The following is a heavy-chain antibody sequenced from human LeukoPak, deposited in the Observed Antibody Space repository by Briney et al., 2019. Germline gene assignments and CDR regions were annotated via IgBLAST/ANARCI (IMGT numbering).Heavy chain of an antibody. J-gene: IGHJ4*02. CDR3: ATYRQVLLPFES. Sequence: GGSLRLSCAASGFTFSTYAMIWVRQPPGKGLGWVSSIFPSGGEIHYADSVRGRFTISRDNSKSTLSLQMNSLRAEDTAIYYCATYRQVLLPFESWGQGTLVTVSS. CDR1: GFTFSTYA. CDR2: IFPSGGEI. D-gene: IGHD2-8*02. V-gene: IGHV3-23*01.